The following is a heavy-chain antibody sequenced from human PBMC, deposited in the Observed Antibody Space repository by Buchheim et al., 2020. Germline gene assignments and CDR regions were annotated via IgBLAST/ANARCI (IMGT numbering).Heavy chain of an antibody. CDR3: ARDLGSRDL. CDR1: GFTFSTST. D-gene: IGHD3-10*01. J-gene: IGHJ2*01. CDR2: ISGSSTYI. Sequence: EVQLVESGGGLVKPGGSLRLSCAASGFTFSTSTMNWVRQSPGKGLEWVSSISGSSTYIYYADSLKGRFTISRDNAKNSLPLQMNSLRGEDTAVYYCARDLGSRDLWGRGTL. V-gene: IGHV3-21*01.